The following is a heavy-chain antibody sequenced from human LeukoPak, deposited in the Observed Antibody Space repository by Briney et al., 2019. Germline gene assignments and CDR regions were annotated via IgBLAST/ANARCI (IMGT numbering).Heavy chain of an antibody. D-gene: IGHD5-24*01. Sequence: PGGSLRLSCAASGFTFSSYGMSWVRQPPGKGLEWVAFLRYDGSNTYYADSVKGRFTISRDNSKNTLYLQMNSLRAEDTAVYYCAKDSGVGMATTFSILDIWGQGTMVTVSS. CDR1: GFTFSSYG. CDR3: AKDSGVGMATTFSILDI. V-gene: IGHV3-30*02. CDR2: LRYDGSNT. J-gene: IGHJ3*02.